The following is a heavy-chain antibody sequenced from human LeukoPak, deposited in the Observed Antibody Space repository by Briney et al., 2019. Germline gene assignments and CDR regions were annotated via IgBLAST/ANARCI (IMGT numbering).Heavy chain of an antibody. D-gene: IGHD6-19*01. CDR3: ARDVGYNSGLGYFDL. V-gene: IGHV3-30*03. J-gene: IGHJ2*01. CDR2: ISYDGPNK. Sequence: GGTLRLSCAASGFTFNSYGMHWVRQAPGKGLEWVAVISYDGPNKYYADSVKGRFTISRDDSKSTLYLQMNSLRPEDTAVYYCARDVGYNSGLGYFDLWGRGTLVTVSS. CDR1: GFTFNSYG.